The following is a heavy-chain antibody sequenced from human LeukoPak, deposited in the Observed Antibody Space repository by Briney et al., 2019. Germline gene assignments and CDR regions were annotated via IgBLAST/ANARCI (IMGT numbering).Heavy chain of an antibody. CDR2: IYYSGST. CDR3: ARGPVGGTTYNDGDAFDI. Sequence: SSETLSLTCTVSGGSISRYYWSWIRQPPGKGLEWIGYIYYSGSTNYNPSLKSRVTISVDTSKNQFPLKLSSVTAADTAVYYCARGPVGGTTYNDGDAFDIWGQGTMVTVSS. CDR1: GGSISRYY. V-gene: IGHV4-59*01. J-gene: IGHJ3*02. D-gene: IGHD1-7*01.